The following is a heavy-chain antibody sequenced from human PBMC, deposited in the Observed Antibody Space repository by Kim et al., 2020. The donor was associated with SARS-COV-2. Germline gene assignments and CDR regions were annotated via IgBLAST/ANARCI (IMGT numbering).Heavy chain of an antibody. D-gene: IGHD2-21*02. Sequence: SETLSLTCTVSGGSISSGDYYWSWIRQPPGKGLEWIGYIYYSGSTYYNPSLKSRVSISVDTSKNPFSLKLSSVTAADTAGYYCDRGGHIVVVTPIFFVFDIWGRETIVTVSS. CDR2: IYYSGST. CDR3: DRGGHIVVVTPIFFVFDI. CDR1: GGSISSGDYY. J-gene: IGHJ3*02. V-gene: IGHV4-30-4*01.